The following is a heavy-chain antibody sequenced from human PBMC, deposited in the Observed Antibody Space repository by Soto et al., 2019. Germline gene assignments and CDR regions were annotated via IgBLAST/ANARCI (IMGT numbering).Heavy chain of an antibody. D-gene: IGHD2-15*01. CDR1: GFTFDDYT. V-gene: IGHV3-43*01. J-gene: IGHJ6*02. CDR3: AKDSTGCSGGSCYSGYYGMDV. CDR2: ISWDGGST. Sequence: GGSLRLSCAASGFTFDDYTMHWVRQAPGKGLEWVSLISWDGGSTYYADSVKGRFIISRDNSKNSLYLQMNSLRTEDTALYYCAKDSTGCSGGSCYSGYYGMDVWGQGTTVTVSS.